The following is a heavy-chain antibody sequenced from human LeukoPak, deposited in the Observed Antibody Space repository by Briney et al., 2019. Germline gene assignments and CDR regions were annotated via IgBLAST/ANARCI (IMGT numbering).Heavy chain of an antibody. V-gene: IGHV3-23*01. CDR1: GFTFSNYG. D-gene: IGHD5-24*01. Sequence: GGSLRLSCAGSGFTFSNYGMNWVRQAPGKGLEWVSAITGSDGRTFYADSVKGRFTISRDNSKNTLYLQMNGLRAEDTAVYYCAKVIREVDMSYDYWGQGTLVTVSS. J-gene: IGHJ4*02. CDR3: AKVIREVDMSYDY. CDR2: ITGSDGRT.